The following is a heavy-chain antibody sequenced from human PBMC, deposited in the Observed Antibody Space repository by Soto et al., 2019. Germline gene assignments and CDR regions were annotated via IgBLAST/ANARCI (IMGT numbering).Heavy chain of an antibody. CDR1: GGTFSSYA. Sequence: GASVKVSCXASGGTFSSYAISWVRQAPGQGLEWMGGIIPIFGTANYAQKFQGRVTITADESTSTAYMELSSLRSEDTAVYYCASHGLRAARRDYYYYGMDVWGQGTTVTVSS. CDR3: ASHGLRAARRDYYYYGMDV. CDR2: IIPIFGTA. V-gene: IGHV1-69*13. J-gene: IGHJ6*02. D-gene: IGHD6-6*01.